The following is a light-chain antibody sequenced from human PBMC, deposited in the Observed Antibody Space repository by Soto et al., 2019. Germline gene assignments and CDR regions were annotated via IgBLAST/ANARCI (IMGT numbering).Light chain of an antibody. J-gene: IGKJ4*01. Sequence: EIVMTQSPVTLSVSPGDRVTLSCRASQSVSNAVAWYQQKYGQSPRLLIYAASTRATGVPDRFRGSGSGTDFTLTISIMQSEDFAIYYCQQYDLWGSFGGGARVEI. V-gene: IGKV3-15*01. CDR2: AAS. CDR3: QQYDLWGS. CDR1: QSVSNA.